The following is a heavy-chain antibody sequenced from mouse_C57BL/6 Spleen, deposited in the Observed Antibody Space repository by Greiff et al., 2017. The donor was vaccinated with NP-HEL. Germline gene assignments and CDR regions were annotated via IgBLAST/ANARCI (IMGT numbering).Heavy chain of an antibody. V-gene: IGHV1-64*01. J-gene: IGHJ4*01. Sequence: QVQLQQSGAELVKPGASVKLSCKASGYTFTSYWMHWVKQRPGQGLEWIGMIHPNSGSTNYNEKFKSKATLTVDKSSSTAYMQLSSLTSEDSAVYYCASYDYGDYYAMDYWGQGTSVTVSS. CDR1: GYTFTSYW. CDR3: ASYDYGDYYAMDY. CDR2: IHPNSGST. D-gene: IGHD2-4*01.